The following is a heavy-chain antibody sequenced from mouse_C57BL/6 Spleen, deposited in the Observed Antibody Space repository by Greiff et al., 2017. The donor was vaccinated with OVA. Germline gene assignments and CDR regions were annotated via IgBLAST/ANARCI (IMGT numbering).Heavy chain of an antibody. CDR1: GYTFTDYY. CDR3: AREPLYGSSWDYAMDY. Sequence: VQLVESGAELVRPGASVKLSCKASGYTFTDYYINWVKQRPGQGLEWIARIYPGSGNTYYNEKFKGKATLTAEKSSSTAYMQLSSLTSEDSAVYFGAREPLYGSSWDYAMDYWGQGTSVTVSS. V-gene: IGHV1-76*01. CDR2: IYPGSGNT. D-gene: IGHD1-1*01. J-gene: IGHJ4*01.